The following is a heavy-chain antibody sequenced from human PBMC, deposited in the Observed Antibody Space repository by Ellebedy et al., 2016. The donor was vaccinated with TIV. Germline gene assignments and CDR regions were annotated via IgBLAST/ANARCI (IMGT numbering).Heavy chain of an antibody. V-gene: IGHV3-9*01. CDR3: ARVWQFDYYYGMDV. J-gene: IGHJ6*02. Sequence: GGSLRLXYAASGFTFSSYAMHWVRQAPGKGLEWVSGISWNSGSIGYADSVKGRFTISRDNAKNSLYLQMNSLRDEDTAVYYCARVWQFDYYYGMDVWGQGTTVTVSS. CDR1: GFTFSSYA. D-gene: IGHD3-10*01. CDR2: ISWNSGSI.